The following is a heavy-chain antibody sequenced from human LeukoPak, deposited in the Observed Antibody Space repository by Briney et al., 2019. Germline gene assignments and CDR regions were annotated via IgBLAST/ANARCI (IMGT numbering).Heavy chain of an antibody. J-gene: IGHJ2*01. CDR2: INHSGSS. D-gene: IGHD6-13*01. V-gene: IGHV4-34*01. Sequence: SETLSLTCAVYGGSFSDYYWSWIRQPPGKGLEWIGEINHSGSSNYNPSLKSRVTISVDTSKNQFSLKLNSVTAADTAVYYCARVSSSWYQDWYFDLWGRGTLVTVFS. CDR1: GGSFSDYY. CDR3: ARVSSSWYQDWYFDL.